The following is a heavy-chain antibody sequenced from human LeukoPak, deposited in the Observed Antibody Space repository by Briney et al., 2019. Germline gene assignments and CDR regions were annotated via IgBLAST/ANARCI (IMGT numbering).Heavy chain of an antibody. CDR1: GYTFTSYA. V-gene: IGHV1-3*01. CDR3: ARGSVWFGELFFDY. D-gene: IGHD3-10*01. Sequence: ASVKVSCRASGYTFTSYAMHWVRQAPGQRLEWMGWINAGNGNTKYSQKFQGRVTITRDTSASTAYMELSSLRSEDTAVYYCARGSVWFGELFFDYWGQGTLVTVSS. CDR2: INAGNGNT. J-gene: IGHJ4*02.